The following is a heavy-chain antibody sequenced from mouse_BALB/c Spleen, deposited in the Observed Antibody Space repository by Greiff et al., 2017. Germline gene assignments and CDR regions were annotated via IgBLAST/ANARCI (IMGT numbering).Heavy chain of an antibody. CDR3: ARGGNYRYDSSFAY. J-gene: IGHJ3*01. V-gene: IGHV5-4*02. Sequence: EVHLVESGGGLVKPGGSLKLSCAASGFTFSDYYMYWVRQTPEKRLEWVATISDGGSYTYYPDSVKGRFTISRDNAKNNLYLQMSSLKSEDTAMYYCARGGNYRYDSSFAYWGQGTLVTVAA. CDR2: ISDGGSYT. CDR1: GFTFSDYY. D-gene: IGHD2-14*01.